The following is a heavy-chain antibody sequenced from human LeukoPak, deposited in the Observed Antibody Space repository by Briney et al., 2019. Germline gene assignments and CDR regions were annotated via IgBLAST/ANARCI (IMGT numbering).Heavy chain of an antibody. CDR3: ARGGRGYTYGFGDH. D-gene: IGHD5-18*01. V-gene: IGHV4-34*01. Sequence: SETLSLTCAVYGGSFSDYNWAWIRQSPGKGLEWIGEINHSGSTNYNPSLESRVTISADTSKNQLSLKLRSVTAADTAVYYCARGGRGYTYGFGDHRGQGNLVTVSS. J-gene: IGHJ4*02. CDR1: GGSFSDYN. CDR2: INHSGST.